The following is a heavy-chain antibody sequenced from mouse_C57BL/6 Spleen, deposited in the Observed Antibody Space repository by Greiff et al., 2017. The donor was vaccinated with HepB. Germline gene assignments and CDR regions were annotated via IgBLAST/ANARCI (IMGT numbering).Heavy chain of an antibody. CDR1: GYTFTSYW. CDR2: IDPSDSET. J-gene: IGHJ2*01. D-gene: IGHD2-3*01. CDR3: ARSYDGYYD. V-gene: IGHV1-52*01. Sequence: QVQLQQPGPELVRPGSSVKLSCKASGYTFTSYWMHWVKQRPIQGLEWIGNIDPSDSETHYNQKFKDKATLTVDKSSSTAYMQLSSLTSEDSAVYYCARSYDGYYDWGQGTTLTVSS.